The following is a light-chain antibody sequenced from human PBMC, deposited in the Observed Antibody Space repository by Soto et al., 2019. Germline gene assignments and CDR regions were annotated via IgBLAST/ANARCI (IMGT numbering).Light chain of an antibody. CDR1: SSDIGTNY. J-gene: IGLJ1*01. V-gene: IGLV1-47*01. CDR3: AASEDCLRGFYV. CDR2: RNN. Sequence: QSVLTQPPSASGTPGQRITISCSGGSSDIGTNYVYWYQQLPGTAPKLLIYRNNQRPSGVPDRFSGSKSGTSASLAISGLRSEDEAYYHSAASEDCLRGFYVFVPGTNVT.